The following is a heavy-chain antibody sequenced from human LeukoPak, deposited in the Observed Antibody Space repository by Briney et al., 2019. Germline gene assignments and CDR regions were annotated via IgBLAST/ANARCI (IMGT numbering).Heavy chain of an antibody. CDR2: IYYSGST. CDR1: GGSISSSSYY. CDR3: ARQFPEDY. J-gene: IGHJ4*02. Sequence: SSETLSLTCTVSGGSISSSSYYWGWIRQPPGKGLEWIGSIYYSGSTYYNPSLKSRVTISVDTSKNQFSLKLSSVTAADTAVYHCARQFPEDYWGQGTLVTVSS. V-gene: IGHV4-39*01.